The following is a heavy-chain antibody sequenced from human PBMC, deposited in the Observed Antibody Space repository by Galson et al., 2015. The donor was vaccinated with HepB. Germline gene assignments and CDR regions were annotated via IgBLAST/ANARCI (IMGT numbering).Heavy chain of an antibody. CDR3: VAWYFFEH. V-gene: IGHV3-23*01. D-gene: IGHD2-8*02. J-gene: IGHJ4*02. CDR2: ISNDGNTP. CDR1: GFIFNGYA. Sequence: SLRLSCAASGFIFNGYAMSWARQAPGKGLEWVSTISNDGNTPYYADSVKGRFTISRDNSKNTLHLQMDSLRAEDTAVYYCVAWYFFEHWGQGTLVPVSS.